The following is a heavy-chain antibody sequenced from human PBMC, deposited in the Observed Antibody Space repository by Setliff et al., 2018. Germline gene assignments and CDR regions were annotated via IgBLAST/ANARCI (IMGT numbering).Heavy chain of an antibody. J-gene: IGHJ4*02. CDR1: GGMSGTYS. D-gene: IGHD6-13*01. CDR2: IIPIFGTP. CDR3: ARGGMAAAGRKGVFEY. Sequence: SVKVSCKASGGMSGTYSISWVRQAPGQGLEWMGAIIPIFGTPNYAQKFQGRVTMTSDTSTSTLYMEVNSVRSDETAIYYCARGGMAAAGRKGVFEYWGQGTQVTVSS. V-gene: IGHV1-69*05.